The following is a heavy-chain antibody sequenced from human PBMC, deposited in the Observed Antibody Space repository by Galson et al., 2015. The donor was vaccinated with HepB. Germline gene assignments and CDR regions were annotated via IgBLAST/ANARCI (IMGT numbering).Heavy chain of an antibody. Sequence: SVKVSCKASGYTFTSYGISWVRQAPGQGLEWMGWISAYNGNTNYAQKLQGRVTMTTDTSTSTAYMELRSLRSDDTAVYYCARGGYSSSWDYYYYYYMDVWGKGTTVTVSS. V-gene: IGHV1-18*01. D-gene: IGHD6-13*01. CDR3: ARGGYSSSWDYYYYYYMDV. CDR1: GYTFTSYG. J-gene: IGHJ6*03. CDR2: ISAYNGNT.